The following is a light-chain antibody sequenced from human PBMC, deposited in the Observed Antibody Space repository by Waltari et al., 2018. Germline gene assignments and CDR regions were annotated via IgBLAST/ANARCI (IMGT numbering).Light chain of an antibody. CDR2: DVS. V-gene: IGLV2-11*01. J-gene: IGLJ2*01. Sequence: QSALTQPRSVSGSPGQSVTISCTGTSSDVGGYNYVSWYQQHPGNAPKLMIYDVSKRPSGVPDRFSGSKSGNTASLTISGLQAEDEADYYCCSYAGSYIHVVFGGGTKLTVL. CDR3: CSYAGSYIHVV. CDR1: SSDVGGYNY.